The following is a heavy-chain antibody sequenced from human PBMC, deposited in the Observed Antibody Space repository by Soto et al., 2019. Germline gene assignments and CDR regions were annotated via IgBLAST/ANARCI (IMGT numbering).Heavy chain of an antibody. CDR1: GFTVSCNY. CDR3: ARDQAAAAAPTRSIGYYYYGMDV. Sequence: WGCLGLASAASGFTVSCNYLSWVCQAPGKGLEWVSVIYSGGSTYYADSVKGRFTISRHNSKNTLYLQMNSLRAEDTAVYYCARDQAAAAAPTRSIGYYYYGMDVWGQGTTVTVSS. D-gene: IGHD6-13*01. J-gene: IGHJ6*02. V-gene: IGHV3-53*04. CDR2: IYSGGST.